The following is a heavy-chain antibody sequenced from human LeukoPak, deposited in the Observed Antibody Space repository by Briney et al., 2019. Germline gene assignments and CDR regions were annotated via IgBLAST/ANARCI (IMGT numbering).Heavy chain of an antibody. CDR1: GFTFSSYS. Sequence: PGGSLRLSCAASGFTFSSYSMSWVRQAPGKGLEWVSHVSGSSSTIYYADSVKGRFTISKDNAKNSLYLQMNSLRAEDTAVYYCARKWEFDYWGQGTLVTVSS. CDR2: VSGSSSTI. CDR3: ARKWEFDY. J-gene: IGHJ4*02. V-gene: IGHV3-48*01. D-gene: IGHD1-26*01.